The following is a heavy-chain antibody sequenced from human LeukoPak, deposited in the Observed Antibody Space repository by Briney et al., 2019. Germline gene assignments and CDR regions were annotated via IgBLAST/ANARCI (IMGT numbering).Heavy chain of an antibody. J-gene: IGHJ4*02. D-gene: IGHD3-22*01. V-gene: IGHV5-51*01. CDR1: GYTFTNSW. CDR2: VFPGDSET. CDR3: ARQSLGRRADYYYVPPDS. Sequence: GESLKISCKASGYTFTNSWIAWVRQMPGKGLEWMGIVFPGDSETRYSPSFQSQVTISVDKSISTAYLQWSSLNASDTAIYFCARQSLGRRADYYYVPPDSWVQGTLVTVSS.